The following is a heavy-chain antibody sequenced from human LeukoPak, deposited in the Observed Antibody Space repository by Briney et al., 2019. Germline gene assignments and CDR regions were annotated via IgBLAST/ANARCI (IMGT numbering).Heavy chain of an antibody. Sequence: TSETLSLTCTVSGGSISSYYWSWIRQPPGKGLEWIGYIYYSGSTHYNPSLKSRVTISVDTSKKQFSLKLSSVTAADTAVYYCARLTRITMIVVVMRGYFDYWGQGTLVTVSS. D-gene: IGHD3-22*01. V-gene: IGHV4-59*12. CDR3: ARLTRITMIVVVMRGYFDY. CDR1: GGSISSYY. CDR2: IYYSGST. J-gene: IGHJ4*02.